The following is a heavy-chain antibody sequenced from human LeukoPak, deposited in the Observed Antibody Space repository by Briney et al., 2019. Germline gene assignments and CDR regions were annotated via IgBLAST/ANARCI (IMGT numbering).Heavy chain of an antibody. Sequence: GGSLRLSCAASGFTFSSYGMHWVCQAPGKGLEWVAVISYDGSNKYYADSVKGRFTISRDNSKNTLYLQMNSLRAEDTAVYYCAKDRIAAVGARSYGMDVWGQGTTVAVSS. CDR2: ISYDGSNK. CDR1: GFTFSSYG. J-gene: IGHJ6*02. CDR3: AKDRIAAVGARSYGMDV. V-gene: IGHV3-30*18. D-gene: IGHD6-13*01.